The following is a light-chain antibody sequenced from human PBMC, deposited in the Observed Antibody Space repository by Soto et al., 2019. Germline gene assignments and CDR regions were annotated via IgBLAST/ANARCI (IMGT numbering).Light chain of an antibody. CDR2: GAS. CDR1: QSVNSNY. Sequence: DILLTQSPGTLSLSPGERATLSCRASQSVNSNYLAWYQQKPGQAPRLLIHGASSRATGIPDRFSGSGSGTDFTLTISRLEPEDFVMYYCQQYSRSPLTFGGGTKVDIK. CDR3: QQYSRSPLT. V-gene: IGKV3-20*01. J-gene: IGKJ4*01.